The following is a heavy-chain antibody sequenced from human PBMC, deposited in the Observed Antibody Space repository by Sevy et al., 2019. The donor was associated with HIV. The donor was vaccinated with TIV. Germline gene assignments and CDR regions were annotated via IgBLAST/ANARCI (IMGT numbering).Heavy chain of an antibody. CDR1: GFSFDSYD. D-gene: IGHD3-10*01. V-gene: IGHV3-21*01. CDR3: ARVVGYVSGIHYKYYYDLDV. CDR2: ISSVSTII. Sequence: GGYLRLSCTASGFSFDSYDMNWVRQAPGKGLEWVSSISSVSTIIYYGDSVRGRFSISRDNAKKSLYLQMNSLRVEDTAVYYSARVVGYVSGIHYKYYYDLDVWGQGTVVTVSS. J-gene: IGHJ6*02.